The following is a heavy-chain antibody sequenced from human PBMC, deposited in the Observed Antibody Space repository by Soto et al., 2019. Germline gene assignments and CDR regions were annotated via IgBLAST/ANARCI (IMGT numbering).Heavy chain of an antibody. D-gene: IGHD3-22*01. V-gene: IGHV4-4*02. Sequence: SETLSLSCVVSGDCISSSKWWSWVRQPPGKGLEWIGEIYHSGSTNYNPSLKSRVIISVDKSKNQFSLKLSSVTAADTAVYYFACASAYYDSSGHSQFDYWGQGTLLTLSS. J-gene: IGHJ4*02. CDR3: ACASAYYDSSGHSQFDY. CDR2: IYHSGST. CDR1: GDCISSSKW.